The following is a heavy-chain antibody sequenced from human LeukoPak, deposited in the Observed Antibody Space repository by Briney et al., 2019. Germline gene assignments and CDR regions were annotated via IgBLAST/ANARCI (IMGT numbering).Heavy chain of an antibody. J-gene: IGHJ5*02. D-gene: IGHD2-2*01. CDR2: IKVRDDNFVT. CDR3: RLRSTEDPFKWFDP. V-gene: IGHV3-73*01. CDR1: GFIFSGSD. Sequence: GGSLKLSCAASGFIFSGSDIHYFRQASGKGLEWVGRIKVRDDNFVTAYAAAVKGRFTISRDDSKNTACLQMNSLKTEDTAMYYCRLRSTEDPFKWFDPWGQGTLVTVSS.